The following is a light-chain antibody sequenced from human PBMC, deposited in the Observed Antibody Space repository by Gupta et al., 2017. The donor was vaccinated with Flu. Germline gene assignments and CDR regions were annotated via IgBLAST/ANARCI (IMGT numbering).Light chain of an antibody. CDR3: SSYTSTTTFYV. J-gene: IGLJ1*01. CDR1: SSDVGNSDY. Sequence: QSALTQPASVSGSPGHSITISCTGTSSDVGNSDYVSWYQQDQGKAPKLLIYDVSNRPSGVSSRFSGSKSGNTASLTISGLQAEDETEYYCSSYTSTTTFYVFGTGTKVTVL. V-gene: IGLV2-14*01. CDR2: DVS.